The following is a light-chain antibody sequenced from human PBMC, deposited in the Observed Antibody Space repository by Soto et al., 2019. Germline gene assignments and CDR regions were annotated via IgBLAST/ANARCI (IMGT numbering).Light chain of an antibody. J-gene: IGKJ1*01. V-gene: IGKV1-39*01. CDR2: AAS. CDR3: QQSYSTPWT. Sequence: DIQMTQSPSSLSASVGDRVTITCRASQSISSYLNWYQQKPGKAPKHLIYAASSLQSGVPSRFSGSGSGTDFTLTISSLQPEDFATYYCQQSYSTPWTFGQGTKVDI. CDR1: QSISSY.